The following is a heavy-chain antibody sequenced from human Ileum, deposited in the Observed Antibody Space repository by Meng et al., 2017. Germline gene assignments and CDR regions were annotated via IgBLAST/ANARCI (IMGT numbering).Heavy chain of an antibody. CDR2: MSYDESRE. D-gene: IGHD6-19*01. V-gene: IGHV3-30*07. CDR1: GFTFSVYA. Sequence: QVQLVESGGGGVRPGGSLRLSCAASGFTFSVYAMHWVRQAPGKGLQWVAVMSYDESREHYVDSVKGRFTISRDNSKSTLYLQMNSLRAEDTALYYCAKRIAVSGAKGLDYWGQGALVTVSS. J-gene: IGHJ4*02. CDR3: AKRIAVSGAKGLDY.